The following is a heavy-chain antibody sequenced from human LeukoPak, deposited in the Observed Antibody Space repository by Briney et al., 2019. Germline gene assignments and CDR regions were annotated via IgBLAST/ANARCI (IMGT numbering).Heavy chain of an antibody. V-gene: IGHV3-23*01. CDR3: VPRKEWSCYMGV. J-gene: IGHJ6*03. CDR1: GFTFSSYG. CDR2: ISGSGGST. Sequence: PGGSLRLSCAASGFTFSSYGMSWARQAPGKGLEWVSAISGSGGSTYYADSVKGRFTISRDNSKNTLYLQMNSLRAEGTAVYYCVPRKEWSCYMGVWGKGTTVTVSS. D-gene: IGHD3-3*01.